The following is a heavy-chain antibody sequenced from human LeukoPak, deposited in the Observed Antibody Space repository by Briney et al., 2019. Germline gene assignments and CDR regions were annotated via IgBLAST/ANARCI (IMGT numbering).Heavy chain of an antibody. Sequence: GGSLRLSCAASGFTFSSYAMHWVRQAPGKGLEWVAVISYDGSNKYYADSVKGRFTISRDNSKNTLYLQMNSLRAEDTAVYYCARADLVIVGATGWGQGTLVTVSS. J-gene: IGHJ4*02. V-gene: IGHV3-30-3*01. CDR1: GFTFSSYA. D-gene: IGHD1-26*01. CDR2: ISYDGSNK. CDR3: ARADLVIVGATG.